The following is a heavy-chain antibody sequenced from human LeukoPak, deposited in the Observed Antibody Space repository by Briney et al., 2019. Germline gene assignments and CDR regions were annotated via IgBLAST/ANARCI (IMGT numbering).Heavy chain of an antibody. CDR2: IIPIFGTA. CDR3: ARIRDGYNDAYDI. V-gene: IGHV1-69*06. J-gene: IGHJ3*02. CDR1: GGTFSSYA. D-gene: IGHD5-24*01. Sequence: SVKVSCKASGGTFSSYAISWVRQAPGQGLEWMGGIIPIFGTANYAQKFQGRVTITADKSTSTVYMELSSLRSEDTAIYYCARIRDGYNDAYDIRGQGTVVTVPS.